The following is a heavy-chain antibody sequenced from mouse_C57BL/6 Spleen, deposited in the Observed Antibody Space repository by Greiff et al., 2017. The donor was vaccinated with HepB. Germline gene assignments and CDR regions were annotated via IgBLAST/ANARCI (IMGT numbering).Heavy chain of an antibody. D-gene: IGHD1-1*01. CDR2: INPNYGTT. CDR3: ARPLFRSYERVYAMDY. CDR1: GYSFTDYN. Sequence: EVQLQQSGPELVKPGASVKISCKASGYSFTDYNMNWVKQSNGKSLEWIGVINPNYGTTSYNQKFKGKATLTVDKSSSTAYMQLNSLTSEDSAVYYGARPLFRSYERVYAMDYWGQGTSVTVSS. J-gene: IGHJ4*01. V-gene: IGHV1-39*01.